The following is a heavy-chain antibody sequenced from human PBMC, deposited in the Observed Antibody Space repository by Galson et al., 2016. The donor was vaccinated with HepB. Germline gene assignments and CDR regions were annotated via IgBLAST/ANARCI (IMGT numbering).Heavy chain of an antibody. V-gene: IGHV4-4*02. D-gene: IGHD1-26*01. CDR3: ARTEFGEVGTTTSMVGY. CDR1: GGSVSGHNW. Sequence: ETLSLTCAVSGGSVSGHNWWSWVRQPPGKGLEWIGEVFHSGSTNYNPSLKSRVTISVDTSKNQFTLKMSSVTAADSAVYYCARTEFGEVGTTTSMVGYWGQGTLVTVSS. J-gene: IGHJ4*02. CDR2: VFHSGST.